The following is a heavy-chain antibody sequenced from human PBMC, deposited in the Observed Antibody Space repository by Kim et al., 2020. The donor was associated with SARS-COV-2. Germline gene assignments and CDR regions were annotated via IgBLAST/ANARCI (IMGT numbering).Heavy chain of an antibody. CDR3: ARSISSSGGEIDY. J-gene: IGHJ4*02. D-gene: IGHD6-6*01. Sequence: PTLRRRFTISVDTSQNQFSLKLSSVTAADTAVYYCARSISSSGGEIDYWGQGTLVTVSS. V-gene: IGHV4-39*01.